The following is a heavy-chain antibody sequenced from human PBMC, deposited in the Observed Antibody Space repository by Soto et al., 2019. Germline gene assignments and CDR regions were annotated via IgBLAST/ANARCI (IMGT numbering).Heavy chain of an antibody. CDR2: IYYSGST. D-gene: IGHD6-13*01. V-gene: IGHV4-30-4*01. J-gene: IGHJ5*02. CDR1: GGSISSGDYY. CDR3: ARRLIAAAVTAWFDP. Sequence: QVQLQESGPGLVKPSQTLSLTCTVSGGSISSGDYYWSWVRQPPGKGLEWIGYIYYSGSTYYNPSLKSRVTRAVDTSKNRFSLKLSSVTAADTAVYYCARRLIAAAVTAWFDPWGQGTLVTVSS.